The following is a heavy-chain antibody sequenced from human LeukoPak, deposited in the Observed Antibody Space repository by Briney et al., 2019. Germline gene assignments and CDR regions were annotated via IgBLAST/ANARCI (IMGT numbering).Heavy chain of an antibody. V-gene: IGHV3-23*01. CDR2: ISGSGGST. CDR3: ANLPLGRIAAAGPYYYYYGMDV. D-gene: IGHD6-13*01. Sequence: PGTSLRLSRAASGFTFSSYGIHWVRQAPGKGLEWVSAISGSGGSTYYADSVKGRFTISRDNSKNTLYLQMNSLRAEDTAVYYCANLPLGRIAAAGPYYYYYGMDVWGQGTTVTVSS. CDR1: GFTFSSYG. J-gene: IGHJ6*02.